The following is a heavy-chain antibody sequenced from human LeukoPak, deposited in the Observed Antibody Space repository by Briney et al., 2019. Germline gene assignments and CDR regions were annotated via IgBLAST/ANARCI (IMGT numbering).Heavy chain of an antibody. CDR1: GFTFSSYS. Sequence: PGGSLRLSSAASGFTFSSYSMNWVRQAPGKGLEWVSSISSSSYIYYADSVKGRFTISRDNAKNSLYLQMNSLRAEDTAVYYCAREYSSGWPNPDYWGQGTLVTVSS. CDR2: ISSSSYI. D-gene: IGHD6-19*01. CDR3: AREYSSGWPNPDY. V-gene: IGHV3-21*01. J-gene: IGHJ4*02.